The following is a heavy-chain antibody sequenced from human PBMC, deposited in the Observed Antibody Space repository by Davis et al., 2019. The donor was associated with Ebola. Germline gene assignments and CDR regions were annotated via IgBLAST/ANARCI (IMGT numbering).Heavy chain of an antibody. D-gene: IGHD5-12*01. CDR1: GYTFTRYG. CDR3: ARCGYSGYAGGGYYYYYGMDV. CDR2: ISGYNGNT. V-gene: IGHV1-18*01. Sequence: ASVKVSCKASGYTFTRYGISWMRQAPGQGLQWVGWISGYNGNTKYGQKFQGRVAVTTDRSTSTAYMELRSLRSDDTAVYYCARCGYSGYAGGGYYYYYGMDVWGQGTTVTVSS. J-gene: IGHJ6*02.